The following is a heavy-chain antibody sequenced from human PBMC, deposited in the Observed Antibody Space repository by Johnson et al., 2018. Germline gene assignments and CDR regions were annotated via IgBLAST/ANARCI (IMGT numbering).Heavy chain of an antibody. CDR2: ISSSSRTI. V-gene: IGHV3-48*01. D-gene: IGHD3-22*01. CDR1: GLSFSSYS. Sequence: VQSGGSLRLSCEATGLSFSSYSLNWVRQAPGKGLEWISYISSSSRTIYYADSVKGRFTISRDDAKNSLYLQMNSLRAEDTAVYYCARVTTDFYDSSGYGFQHWGQGTLVTVSS. CDR3: ARVTTDFYDSSGYGFQH. J-gene: IGHJ1*01.